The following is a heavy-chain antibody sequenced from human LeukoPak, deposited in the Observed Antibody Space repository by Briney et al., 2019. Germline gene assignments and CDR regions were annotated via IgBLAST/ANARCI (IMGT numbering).Heavy chain of an antibody. CDR2: ISGSGGST. Sequence: GGSLRLSCAASGFTFSSYAMSWVRQAPGKGLEWVSAISGSGGSTYYADSVKGRFTISRDNSKNTLYLQMNSLRAEDTAVYYCAKGSNYYGSGSSDYWGQGTLVTVSS. CDR1: GFTFSSYA. V-gene: IGHV3-23*01. J-gene: IGHJ4*02. D-gene: IGHD3-10*01. CDR3: AKGSNYYGSGSSDY.